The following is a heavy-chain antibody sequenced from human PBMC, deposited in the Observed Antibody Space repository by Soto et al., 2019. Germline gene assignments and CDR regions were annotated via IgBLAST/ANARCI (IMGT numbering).Heavy chain of an antibody. V-gene: IGHV3-30*18. CDR1: GFTFSSYG. CDR3: SNGHCTSTSCLDY. D-gene: IGHD2-2*01. Sequence: LRLSCAASGFTFSSYGMHWVRQAPGRGLEWVAVISYDGSDKYYADSVKGRFTISRDNSKNTLCLQMNSLGAEDTAVYYCSNGHCTSTSCLDYWGQGTQVTVSS. CDR2: ISYDGSDK. J-gene: IGHJ4*02.